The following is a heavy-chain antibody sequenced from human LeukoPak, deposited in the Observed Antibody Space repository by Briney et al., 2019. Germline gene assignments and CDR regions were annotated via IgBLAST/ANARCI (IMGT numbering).Heavy chain of an antibody. V-gene: IGHV3-48*01. D-gene: IGHD3-22*01. CDR1: GFTFSSYN. CDR3: ARRGYDSSGPPGD. CDR2: ISSSGSTI. J-gene: IGHJ4*02. Sequence: GGSLRLSCAASGFTFSSYNMNWVRQAPGKGLEWVSYISSSGSTIYYADSVKGRFTISRDNAKNSLYLQMNSLRAEDTAVYYCARRGYDSSGPPGDWGQGTLVTVSS.